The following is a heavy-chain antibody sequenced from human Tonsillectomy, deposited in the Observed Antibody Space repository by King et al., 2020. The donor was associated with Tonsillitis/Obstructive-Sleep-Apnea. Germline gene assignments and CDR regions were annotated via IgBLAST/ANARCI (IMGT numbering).Heavy chain of an antibody. Sequence: VQLVESGGGVVRPGGSLRLSCAASGFTFDDYGMSWVRQAPGKGLEWVSGINWNGGSTGYADSVKGRFTISRDNAKNSLYLQMNSLRAGDTPLYYCARARSSGWGDDAFDIWGQGTMVTVSS. CDR1: GFTFDDYG. J-gene: IGHJ3*02. V-gene: IGHV3-20*04. D-gene: IGHD6-19*01. CDR3: ARARSSGWGDDAFDI. CDR2: INWNGGST.